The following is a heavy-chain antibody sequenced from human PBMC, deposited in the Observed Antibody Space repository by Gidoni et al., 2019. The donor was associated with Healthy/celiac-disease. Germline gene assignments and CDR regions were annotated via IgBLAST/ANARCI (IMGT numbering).Heavy chain of an antibody. J-gene: IGHJ4*02. D-gene: IGHD3-16*02. Sequence: GAYAMSWVRQAPGKGLEWVGFIRSKAYGGTTEYAASVKGRFTISRDDSKSIAYLKMNSLKTEDTAVYYCTREGNDYVWGSYPLHIDYWGQGTLVTVSS. CDR1: GAYA. CDR2: IRSKAYGGTT. CDR3: TREGNDYVWGSYPLHIDY. V-gene: IGHV3-49*04.